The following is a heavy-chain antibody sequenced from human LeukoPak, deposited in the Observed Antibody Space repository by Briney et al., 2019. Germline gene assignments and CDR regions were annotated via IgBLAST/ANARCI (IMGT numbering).Heavy chain of an antibody. CDR1: GFIFTNYW. D-gene: IGHD2-2*01. J-gene: IGHJ3*02. CDR3: ARDHYMEVVPAAGAFDI. V-gene: IGHV3-7*01. Sequence: SGGSLRLSCAASGFIFTNYWMSWVRQAPGKGLEWVANIKQDGSEKYYVDSVKGRFTISRDNAKNSLYLEMNSLRDEDTAVYYCARDHYMEVVPAAGAFDIWGQGTMVTVSS. CDR2: IKQDGSEK.